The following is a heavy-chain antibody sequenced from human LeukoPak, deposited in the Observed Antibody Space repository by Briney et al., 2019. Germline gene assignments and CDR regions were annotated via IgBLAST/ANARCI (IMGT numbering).Heavy chain of an antibody. CDR1: GGSFSGYY. D-gene: IGHD3-22*01. Sequence: PSETLSLTCAVYGGSFSGYYWSWIRQPPGKGLEWIGSIYYSGSTFYNPSLKSRVTISVDTSKNQFSLKLSSVTAADTAVYYWASGYYDSSAAFDPWGQGTLVTVSS. CDR2: IYYSGST. CDR3: ASGYYDSSAAFDP. J-gene: IGHJ5*02. V-gene: IGHV4-34*01.